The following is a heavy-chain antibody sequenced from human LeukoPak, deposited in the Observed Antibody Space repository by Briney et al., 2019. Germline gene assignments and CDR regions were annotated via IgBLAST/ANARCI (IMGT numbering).Heavy chain of an antibody. CDR3: ASHAYYDFWSGSPGAFDI. J-gene: IGHJ3*02. Sequence: SETLSLTCTVSGGSISGYYWSWIRQPPGKGLEWIGYIYYSGSTNYNPSLKSRVTISVDTSKDQFSLKLSSVTAADTAVYYCASHAYYDFWSGSPGAFDIWGQGTMVTVSS. V-gene: IGHV4-59*01. D-gene: IGHD3-3*01. CDR2: IYYSGST. CDR1: GGSISGYY.